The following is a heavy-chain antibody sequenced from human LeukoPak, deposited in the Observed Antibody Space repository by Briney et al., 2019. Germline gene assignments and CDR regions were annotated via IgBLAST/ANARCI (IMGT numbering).Heavy chain of an antibody. D-gene: IGHD4-23*01. Sequence: ASVKVSCKASGYTFTSYGISWVRQAPGQGLEWMGWISAYNGNTNYAQKLQGRVTMTTDTSTSTAYMELRSLSSDDTAVYYCARDDDHGGNSGYYYYYGMDVWGQGTTVTVSS. CDR2: ISAYNGNT. V-gene: IGHV1-18*01. J-gene: IGHJ6*02. CDR3: ARDDDHGGNSGYYYYYGMDV. CDR1: GYTFTSYG.